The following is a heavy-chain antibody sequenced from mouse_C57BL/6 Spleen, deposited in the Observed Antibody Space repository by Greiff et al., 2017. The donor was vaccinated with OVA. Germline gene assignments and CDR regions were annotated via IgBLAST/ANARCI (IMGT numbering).Heavy chain of an antibody. CDR3: ARGPLYYDYEGRYAMDY. Sequence: VQLQQSGAELMKPGASVKLSCKATGYTFTGYWIEWVKQRPGHGLEWIGEILPGSGSTNYNEKFKGKATFTADTSSNTAYMQLSSLTTEDSAIYYCARGPLYYDYEGRYAMDYWGQGTSVTVSS. D-gene: IGHD2-4*01. J-gene: IGHJ4*01. V-gene: IGHV1-9*01. CDR2: ILPGSGST. CDR1: GYTFTGYW.